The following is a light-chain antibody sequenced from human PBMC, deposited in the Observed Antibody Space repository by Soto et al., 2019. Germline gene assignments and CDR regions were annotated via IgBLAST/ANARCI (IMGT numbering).Light chain of an antibody. CDR3: QQYSNSVGF. CDR1: QTDKSQY. Sequence: EIVLTQSPGTLSLSPGERATLSCRASQTDKSQYLAWYQQKPGQAPRLLIYAASSRATGIPDRFSGSGSGTDFILTISRLEAEDFAVYYCQQYSNSVGFFGGGTRVEIK. V-gene: IGKV3-20*01. J-gene: IGKJ4*01. CDR2: AAS.